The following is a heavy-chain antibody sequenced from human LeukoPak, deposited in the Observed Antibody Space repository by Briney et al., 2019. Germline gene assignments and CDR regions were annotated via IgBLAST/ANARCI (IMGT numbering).Heavy chain of an antibody. CDR2: INAGNGNT. D-gene: IGHD5-18*01. J-gene: IGHJ4*02. V-gene: IGHV1-3*01. Sequence: ASVKVSCKASGYTFTSYGISWVRQAPGQRLEWMGWINAGNGNTKYSQKFQGRVTITRDTSASTAYMELSSLRSEDTAVYYCARESGYSYVDYWGQGTLVTVSS. CDR1: GYTFTSYG. CDR3: ARESGYSYVDY.